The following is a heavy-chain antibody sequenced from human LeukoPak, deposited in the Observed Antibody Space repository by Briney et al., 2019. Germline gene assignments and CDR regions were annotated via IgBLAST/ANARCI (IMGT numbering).Heavy chain of an antibody. CDR3: VRIYYGPDY. CDR1: GYTFTDYY. J-gene: IGHJ4*02. V-gene: IGHV1-2*02. CDR2: INPNRGDT. Sequence: RASVKVSCKTSGYTFTDYYMHWVRQAPGRGLEWMGWINPNRGDTNYAQKFQGRVSMTGDTSISTAYMELSRLRSDDTAVYYCVRIYYGPDYWGQGTLVTVSS. D-gene: IGHD4-17*01.